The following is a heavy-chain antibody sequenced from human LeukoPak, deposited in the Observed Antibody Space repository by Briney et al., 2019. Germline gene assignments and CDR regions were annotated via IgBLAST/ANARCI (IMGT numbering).Heavy chain of an antibody. V-gene: IGHV1-2*02. CDR3: ARDLRWNYPREDYYYMDV. J-gene: IGHJ6*03. Sequence: ASVKVSCKASGYTFTGYYMHWVRQAPGQGLEWMGWINPNSGGTNYAQKFQGGVTMTRDTSISTAYMELSRLRSDDTAVYYCARDLRWNYPREDYYYMDVWGKGTTVTVS. CDR2: INPNSGGT. D-gene: IGHD1-7*01. CDR1: GYTFTGYY.